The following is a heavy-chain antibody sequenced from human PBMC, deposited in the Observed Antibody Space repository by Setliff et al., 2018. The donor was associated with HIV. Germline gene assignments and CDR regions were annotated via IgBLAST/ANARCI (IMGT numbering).Heavy chain of an antibody. D-gene: IGHD2-15*01. CDR2: INHSGST. CDR1: GGSFSGYY. Sequence: SETLSLTCAVYGGSFSGYYWNWTRQPPGKGLEWMGEINHSGSTNYTPSLKSRVTISVDTSKNQFSLKLSSVTAADTAVYYCARDPRAPRYCSGGSCYSQRRAFDIWGQGTMVTVSS. V-gene: IGHV4-34*01. J-gene: IGHJ3*02. CDR3: ARDPRAPRYCSGGSCYSQRRAFDI.